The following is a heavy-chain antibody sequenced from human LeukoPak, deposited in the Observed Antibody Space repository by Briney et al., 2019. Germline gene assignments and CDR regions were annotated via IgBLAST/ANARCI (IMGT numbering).Heavy chain of an antibody. D-gene: IGHD2-2*01. Sequence: GESLKISCKGSGYSFTSYWIGWVRQMPGKGLEWMGIIYPGDSDTRYSPSFQGQVTISADKSISTAYLQWSSLKASDTATYYCARHLSSHSSTMDGDYWGQGTLVTVSS. CDR3: ARHLSSHSSTMDGDY. V-gene: IGHV5-51*01. CDR1: GYSFTSYW. CDR2: IYPGDSDT. J-gene: IGHJ4*02.